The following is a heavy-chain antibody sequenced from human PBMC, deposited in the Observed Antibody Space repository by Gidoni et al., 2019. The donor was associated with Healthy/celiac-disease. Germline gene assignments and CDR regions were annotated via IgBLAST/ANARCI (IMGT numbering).Heavy chain of an antibody. V-gene: IGHV4-34*01. CDR1: GGSFSGYY. D-gene: IGHD5-18*01. Sequence: QVQLQQWGAGLLKPSETLSLTCAVDGGSFSGYYWSWIRQPPGKGLEWIGEINHSGSTNYNPSLKSRVTISVDTSKNQFSLKLSSVTAADTAVYYCARGRGYSYEGGWFDPWGQGTLVTVSS. CDR2: INHSGST. J-gene: IGHJ5*02. CDR3: ARGRGYSYEGGWFDP.